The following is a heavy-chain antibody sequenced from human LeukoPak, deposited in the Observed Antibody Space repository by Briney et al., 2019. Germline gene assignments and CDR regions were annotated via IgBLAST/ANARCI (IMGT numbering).Heavy chain of an antibody. Sequence: GGSLRLSCSASKFTFSHYGMQWVRQAPGKGLEWVAVISGDGSIKIYADSVKGRFTLSRDNSINTVDLQMNSLRAEDTAVYYCVKEYHSRGFGAYFDYWGQGTLVTVPS. V-gene: IGHV3-30*18. CDR1: KFTFSHYG. CDR3: VKEYHSRGFGAYFDY. CDR2: ISGDGSIK. J-gene: IGHJ4*02. D-gene: IGHD3-3*01.